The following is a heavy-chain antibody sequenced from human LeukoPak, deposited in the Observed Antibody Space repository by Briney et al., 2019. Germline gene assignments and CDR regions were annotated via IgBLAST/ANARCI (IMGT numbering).Heavy chain of an antibody. D-gene: IGHD4-17*01. CDR3: AREDYGDYGGFDY. V-gene: IGHV3-7*03. CDR1: GFTFSSYW. CDR2: IKQDGSEK. Sequence: PGGSLRLSCAASGFTFSSYWMSWVRQAPGKGLEWVANIKQDGSEKYYVDSVKGRFTISRDNAKNSLYLQMNSLRAEDTAVYYCAREDYGDYGGFDYWGQGTLVTVSS. J-gene: IGHJ4*02.